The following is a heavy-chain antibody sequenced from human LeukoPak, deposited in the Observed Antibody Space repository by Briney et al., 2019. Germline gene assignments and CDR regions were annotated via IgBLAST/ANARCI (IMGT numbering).Heavy chain of an antibody. Sequence: SETLSLTCTVSGGSISTYYWSWIRQPPGKGLEWLGYIFYTGSTNYNPSLKSRVTISVDTSKNQFSLKLSSVTAADTAIYYCARHSRSAYSGYENAFDIWGQGTVVTVSS. CDR1: GGSISTYY. CDR3: ARHSRSAYSGYENAFDI. J-gene: IGHJ3*02. CDR2: IFYTGST. D-gene: IGHD5-12*01. V-gene: IGHV4-59*08.